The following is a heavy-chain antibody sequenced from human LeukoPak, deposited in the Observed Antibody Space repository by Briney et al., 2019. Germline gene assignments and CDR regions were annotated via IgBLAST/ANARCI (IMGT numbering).Heavy chain of an antibody. Sequence: GGSLRLSCADSGFTFSDYYMSWIRQAPGKGLGWVSYISGSGSTIYYADSVKGRFTISRDNAKNSLYLQMNSLRAEDTAVYYCARDSFVGIADVGITFYYFDHWGQGTLVTVYS. D-gene: IGHD6-13*01. CDR1: GFTFSDYY. CDR2: ISGSGSTI. CDR3: ARDSFVGIADVGITFYYFDH. J-gene: IGHJ4*02. V-gene: IGHV3-11*01.